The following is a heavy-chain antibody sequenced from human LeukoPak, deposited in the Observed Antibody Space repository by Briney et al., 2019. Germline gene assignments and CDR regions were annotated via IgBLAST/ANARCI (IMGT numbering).Heavy chain of an antibody. V-gene: IGHV3-30*03. D-gene: IGHD1-26*01. Sequence: GGSLRLSCTASGFTFSSYWMSWVRQAPGKGLEWVAVISYDGMNKYYADSVKGRFTISRDNAKNTLYLQMNSLRPEDTAVYYCASDVGYWGQGTLVTVSS. CDR3: ASDVGY. J-gene: IGHJ4*02. CDR2: ISYDGMNK. CDR1: GFTFSSYW.